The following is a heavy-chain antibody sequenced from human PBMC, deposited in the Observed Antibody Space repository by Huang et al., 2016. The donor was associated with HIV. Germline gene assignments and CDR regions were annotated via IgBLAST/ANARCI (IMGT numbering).Heavy chain of an antibody. CDR2: ISGYNGNT. V-gene: IGHV1-18*04. D-gene: IGHD1-26*01. J-gene: IGHJ4*02. CDR3: ARDRRPYSGSYLGY. CDR1: GNTFRGYG. Sequence: QVQLVQSGAEVKKPGASVKVSCKASGNTFRGYGISWVRQAPGQGLEWMGWISGYNGNTNYVENLQGRVTMTTDTSTSTAYMELRSLRSDDTAVYYCARDRRPYSGSYLGYWGQGTLVTVSS.